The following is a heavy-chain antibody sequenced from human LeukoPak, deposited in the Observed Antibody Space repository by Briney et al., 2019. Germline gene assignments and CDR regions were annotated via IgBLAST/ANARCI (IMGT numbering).Heavy chain of an antibody. D-gene: IGHD6-19*01. CDR1: GFTFSSYA. Sequence: GGSLRLSCAASGFTFSSYAMSWVRQAPGKGLEWVSAMSASGGGTYYADSVKGRFTISRDNSKNTLYLQMNSLRAEDTAVYYCAKDSSSGWYYFNYWGQGTLVTVSS. CDR3: AKDSSSGWYYFNY. CDR2: MSASGGGT. V-gene: IGHV3-23*01. J-gene: IGHJ4*02.